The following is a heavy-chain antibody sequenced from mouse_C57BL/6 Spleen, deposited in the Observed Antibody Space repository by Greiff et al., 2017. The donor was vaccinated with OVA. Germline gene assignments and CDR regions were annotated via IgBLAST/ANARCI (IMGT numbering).Heavy chain of an antibody. D-gene: IGHD1-1*01. J-gene: IGHJ4*01. CDR1: GFTFSDYY. CDR3: AREGGITTVVEGAMDY. CDR2: INYDGSST. Sequence: EVKLMESEGGLVQPGSSMKLSCTASGFTFSDYYMAWVRQVPEKGLEWVANINYDGSSTYYLDSLKSRFIISRDNAKNILYLQMSSLKSEDTATYYCAREGGITTVVEGAMDYWGQGTSVTVSS. V-gene: IGHV5-16*01.